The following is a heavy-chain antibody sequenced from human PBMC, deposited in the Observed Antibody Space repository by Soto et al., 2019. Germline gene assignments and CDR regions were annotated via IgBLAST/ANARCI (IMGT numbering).Heavy chain of an antibody. Sequence: EVQLLESGGGLVQPGGSLRISCAASGFTFNNYAMTWVRKAPGKGLEWVSAISGGGDTTSYADSVKGRFTVSRDGSKNTLYLQMSSLRAEDTAIYYCAKGRGGSGSLTPRVDFWGQGTLVTVSS. D-gene: IGHD3-10*01. CDR3: AKGRGGSGSLTPRVDF. CDR1: GFTFNNYA. CDR2: ISGGGDTT. J-gene: IGHJ4*02. V-gene: IGHV3-23*01.